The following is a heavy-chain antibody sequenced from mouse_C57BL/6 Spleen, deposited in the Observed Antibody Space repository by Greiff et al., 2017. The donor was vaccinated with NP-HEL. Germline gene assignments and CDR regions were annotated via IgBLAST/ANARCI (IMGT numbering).Heavy chain of an antibody. Sequence: QVQLQQPGAELVMPGASVKLSCKASGYTFTSYWMHWVKQRPGQGLEWIGEIDPSDSYTNYNQKFKGKSTLTVDKSSSTAYMQLSSLTSEDSAVYYCARLGSHYYGSSYVYFDVWGTGTTVTVSS. CDR2: IDPSDSYT. CDR3: ARLGSHYYGSSYVYFDV. J-gene: IGHJ1*03. V-gene: IGHV1-69*01. CDR1: GYTFTSYW. D-gene: IGHD1-1*01.